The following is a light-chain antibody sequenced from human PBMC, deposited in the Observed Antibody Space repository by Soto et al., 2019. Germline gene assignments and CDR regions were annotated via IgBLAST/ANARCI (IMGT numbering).Light chain of an antibody. CDR3: GTWDGSLNTQI. J-gene: IGLJ2*01. Sequence: QSVWTQPPSVSSAPGQKVTISCSGSSSNIGNNYVSWYQQLPGTAPKLLIYDNDKRPSGIPDRFSGSKSGTSATLGITGLQTGDEAHYYCGTWDGSLNTQIFGGGTKLTFL. V-gene: IGLV1-51*01. CDR2: DND. CDR1: SSNIGNNY.